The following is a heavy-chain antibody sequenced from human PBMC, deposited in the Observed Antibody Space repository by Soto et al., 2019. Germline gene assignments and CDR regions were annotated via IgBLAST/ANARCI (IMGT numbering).Heavy chain of an antibody. D-gene: IGHD2-21*02. CDR1: GSTFSSYT. V-gene: IGHV1-69*02. Sequence: QVQLVQSGAELKKPGSSVKVSCQASGSTFSSYTVSWVRQVPGQGLEWMGRIIPVLGVTNYAPKFKGRVTITLDKSMTTVDMELTSLRSVDTAVYYCARRRYCGADCYSKYYYGMAVWGQGTTVTVSS. CDR3: ARRRYCGADCYSKYYYGMAV. CDR2: IIPVLGVT. J-gene: IGHJ6*01.